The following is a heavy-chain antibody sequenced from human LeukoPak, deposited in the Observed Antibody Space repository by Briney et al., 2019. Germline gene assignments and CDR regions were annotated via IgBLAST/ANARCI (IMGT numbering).Heavy chain of an antibody. CDR1: SGSISSDNG. V-gene: IGHV4-4*02. CDR3: AGKVAATYYQE. CDR2: IYYRGRT. Sequence: PSETLSLTCAVSSGSISSDNGWTWVRQPPGKGLEWIGEIYYRGRTNYNPSLQSRLTISVDKSNNQFSLSLRSVTAADTAVYYCAGKVAATYYQEWGQGTLVTVSS. J-gene: IGHJ1*01. D-gene: IGHD1-26*01.